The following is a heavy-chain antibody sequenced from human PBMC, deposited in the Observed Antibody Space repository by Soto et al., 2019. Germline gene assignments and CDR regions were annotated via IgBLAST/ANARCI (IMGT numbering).Heavy chain of an antibody. D-gene: IGHD6-13*01. J-gene: IGHJ6*02. CDR1: GGTFSSYA. CDR2: IIPIFGTA. CDR3: ARRNRSYSSSLRHLIYYYYYVMDV. V-gene: IGHV1-69*13. Sequence: ASVKVSCKASGGTFSSYAISWVRQAPGQGLEWMGGIIPIFGTANYAQKFQGRVTITADESTSTAYMELSSLRSEDTAVYYCARRNRSYSSSLRHLIYYYYYVMDVWGQRSSDTGSS.